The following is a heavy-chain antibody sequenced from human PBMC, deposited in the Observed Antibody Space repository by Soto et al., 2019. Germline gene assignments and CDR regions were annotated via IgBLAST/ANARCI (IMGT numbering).Heavy chain of an antibody. CDR2: ISNGDETT. CDR3: ARDPKRRDGYNFDS. D-gene: IGHD5-12*01. Sequence: QVQLEESGGGLVKPGGSLRLSCAASGFSFGDYYMNWIRQAPGKGLEWVSYISNGDETTQYADSVKGRFSVSRDNAKKVLFLQMNSLRVDDTAVYYCARDPKRRDGYNFDSWGRGALVTVSS. CDR1: GFSFGDYY. V-gene: IGHV3-11*01. J-gene: IGHJ4*02.